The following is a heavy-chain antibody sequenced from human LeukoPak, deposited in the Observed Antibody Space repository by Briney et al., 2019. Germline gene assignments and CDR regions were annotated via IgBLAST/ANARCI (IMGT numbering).Heavy chain of an antibody. CDR1: GFTFSDYY. V-gene: IGHV3-11*04. CDR2: ISSSGSTI. J-gene: IGHJ6*03. D-gene: IGHD6-25*01. Sequence: AGGSLRLSCAASGFTFSDYYMSWIRQAPGKGLEWVSYISSSGSTIYYADSVKGRFTISRDNAKNSLYLQMNSLRAEDTAVYYCARFAAGGSYYYMDVWGKGTTVTVSS. CDR3: ARFAAGGSYYYMDV.